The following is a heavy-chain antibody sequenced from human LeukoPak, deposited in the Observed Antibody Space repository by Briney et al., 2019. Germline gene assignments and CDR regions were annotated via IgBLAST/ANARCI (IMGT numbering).Heavy chain of an antibody. J-gene: IGHJ5*02. CDR1: GFTFSSYW. CDR3: ASGPTGFA. Sequence: GGSLRLSCAASGFTFSSYWMHWVRQGPGTGLEWVSRIKSDGSSTRYADSVKGRFTVSRDNAKNTLYLQMNSLRAEDTAVYFCASGPTGFAWGQGTLVTVSS. V-gene: IGHV3-74*01. CDR2: IKSDGSST. D-gene: IGHD1-14*01.